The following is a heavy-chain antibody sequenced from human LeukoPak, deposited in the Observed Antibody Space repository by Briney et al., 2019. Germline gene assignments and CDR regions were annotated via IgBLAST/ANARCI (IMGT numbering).Heavy chain of an antibody. CDR1: GGSISSYY. D-gene: IGHD2-15*01. CDR3: ARQMYCSGGSCYPFDY. Sequence: SETLSLTCTVSGGSISSYYWSWIRQPPGKGLEWIGNIYYSGSTNYNPSLKSRVTISVDTSKNQFSLKLSSVTAADTAVYYCARQMYCSGGSCYPFDYWGQGTLVTVSS. J-gene: IGHJ4*02. CDR2: IYYSGST. V-gene: IGHV4-59*08.